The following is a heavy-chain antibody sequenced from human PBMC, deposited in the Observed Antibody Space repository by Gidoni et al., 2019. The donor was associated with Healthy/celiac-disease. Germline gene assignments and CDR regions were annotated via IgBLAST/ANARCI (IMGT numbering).Heavy chain of an antibody. V-gene: IGHV3-30-3*01. CDR2: ISHDGSNK. Sequence: QVQLVESGGGVVQPGRSLRLSCAASGFTFSSYAMHWVRQAPGKGLEWVAVISHDGSNKYYADSVKGRFTISRDNSKNTLYLQMNSLRAEDTAVYYCARGVYGSGTGMDVWGQGTTVTVSS. D-gene: IGHD3-10*01. CDR1: GFTFSSYA. CDR3: ARGVYGSGTGMDV. J-gene: IGHJ6*02.